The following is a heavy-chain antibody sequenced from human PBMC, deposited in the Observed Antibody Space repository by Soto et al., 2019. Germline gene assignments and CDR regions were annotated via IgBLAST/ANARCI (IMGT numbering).Heavy chain of an antibody. D-gene: IGHD3-3*01. CDR3: ARRPENFWSGYPEAFDF. V-gene: IGHV3-21*03. CDR2: ISPSSPYT. Sequence: GGSLRLSCAVSEISVSLNYMSWVRQAPGKGLEWVSFISPSSPYTSYADSVKGRFIISGDNAENSVYLQMNSLRAEDTGVYYCARRPENFWSGYPEAFDFWGPGTLVTAPQ. J-gene: IGHJ4*02. CDR1: EISVSLNY.